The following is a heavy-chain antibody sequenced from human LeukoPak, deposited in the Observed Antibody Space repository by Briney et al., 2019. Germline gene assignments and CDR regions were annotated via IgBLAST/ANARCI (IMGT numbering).Heavy chain of an antibody. CDR2: ISSSSSTI. J-gene: IGHJ3*02. Sequence: GGSLRLSCAASGFMFSSNWMSWVRLAPGKGLEWVSYISSSSSTIYYADSVKGRFTISRDNAKNSLYLQMNSLRAEDTAVYYCARGMSSGRYAVDIWGQGTMVTVSS. CDR3: ARGMSSGRYAVDI. V-gene: IGHV3-48*01. D-gene: IGHD6-19*01. CDR1: GFMFSSNW.